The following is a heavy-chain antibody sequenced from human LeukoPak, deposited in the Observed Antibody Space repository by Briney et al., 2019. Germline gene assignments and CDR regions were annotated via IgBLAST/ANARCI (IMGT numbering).Heavy chain of an antibody. Sequence: GGSLRLSCAASRFTFSNYAMHWVRQAPGKGLEHVSAISSNGGNTHYANSVKGRFTISRDNSKNTLYLQMGSLRAEDMAVYYCARLPVDAFDIWGQGTMVTVSS. D-gene: IGHD1-14*01. CDR2: ISSNGGNT. CDR1: RFTFSNYA. V-gene: IGHV3-64*01. J-gene: IGHJ3*02. CDR3: ARLPVDAFDI.